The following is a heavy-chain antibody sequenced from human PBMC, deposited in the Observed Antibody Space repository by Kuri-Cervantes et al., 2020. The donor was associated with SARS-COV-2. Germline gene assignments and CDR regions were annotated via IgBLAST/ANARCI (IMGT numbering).Heavy chain of an antibody. CDR2: IDWDDDK. CDR3: VRIRAATVIADY. D-gene: IGHD4-11*01. V-gene: IGHV2-70*11. J-gene: IGHJ4*02. CDR1: GGSISSGDYY. Sequence: LRLSCTVSGGSISSGDYYWSWIRQPPGKGLEWLARIDWDDDKYYKTSLNARLSISKDTSKDQVVLTMTNMDPVDTATYYCVRIRAATVIADYWGQGTLVTVSS.